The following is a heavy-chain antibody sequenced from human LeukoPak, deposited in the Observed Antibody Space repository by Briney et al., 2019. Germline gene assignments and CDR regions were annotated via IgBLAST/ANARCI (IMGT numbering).Heavy chain of an antibody. CDR3: ARGSRYYSSSWLAYDY. D-gene: IGHD6-13*01. CDR2: ISVYNGNT. Sequence: ASVKVSCKASGYIFTDYGISWVRQAPGQGLEWMGWISVYNGNTNYAQKLQGRVTMTRDTSISTAYMELSRLRSDDTAVYYCARGSRYYSSSWLAYDYWGQGTLVTVSS. V-gene: IGHV1-18*01. CDR1: GYIFTDYG. J-gene: IGHJ4*02.